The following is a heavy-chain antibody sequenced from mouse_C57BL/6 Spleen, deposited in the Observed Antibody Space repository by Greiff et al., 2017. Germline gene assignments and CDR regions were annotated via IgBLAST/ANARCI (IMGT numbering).Heavy chain of an antibody. V-gene: IGHV1-18*01. CDR2: INPNNGGT. Sequence: EVQLQQSGPELVKPGASVKIPCKASGYTFTDSNMDWVKQSHGKSLEWIGDINPNNGGTIYNQKFKGKATLTVDKSSSTAYMELRSLTSEDTAVYYCAREGSNLWFAYWGQGTLVTVSA. D-gene: IGHD2-5*01. CDR3: AREGSNLWFAY. CDR1: GYTFTDSN. J-gene: IGHJ3*01.